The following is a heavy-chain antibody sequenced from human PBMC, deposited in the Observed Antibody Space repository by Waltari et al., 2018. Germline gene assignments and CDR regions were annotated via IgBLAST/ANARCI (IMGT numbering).Heavy chain of an antibody. J-gene: IGHJ4*02. V-gene: IGHV4-61*09. CDR1: GGSISSGSYY. CDR3: ARESWGIAAPPYFDY. D-gene: IGHD6-13*01. Sequence: QVQLQESGPGLVKPSQTLSLTCTVSGGSISSGSYYWSWIRQPAGKGLEWIGYIYTSGSTNYSPSLKTRVTISVDTSKNQFSLKLSSVTAADTAVYYCARESWGIAAPPYFDYWGQGTLVTVSS. CDR2: IYTSGST.